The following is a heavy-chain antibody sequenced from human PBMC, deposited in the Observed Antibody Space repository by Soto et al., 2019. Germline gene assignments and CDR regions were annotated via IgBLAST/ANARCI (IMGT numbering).Heavy chain of an antibody. CDR1: GGSISSGGYY. CDR3: ATYDGSDYYSGSPIGWFDP. V-gene: IGHV4-31*03. Sequence: SETLSLTCTVSGGSISSGGYYWGWIRQHPGKGLEWIGYIYYSGSTYYNPSLKSRVTISVDTSKNQFSLKLSSVTAADTAVYYCATYDGSDYYSGSPIGWFDPWGQGTLVTVSS. CDR2: IYYSGST. D-gene: IGHD3-22*01. J-gene: IGHJ5*02.